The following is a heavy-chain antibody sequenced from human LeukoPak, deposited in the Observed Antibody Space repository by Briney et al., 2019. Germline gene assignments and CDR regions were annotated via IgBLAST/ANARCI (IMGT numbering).Heavy chain of an antibody. CDR1: GFTFSSYW. CDR2: IRQDGSEK. J-gene: IGHJ4*02. CDR3: ARTGYSSSWYPFDY. D-gene: IGHD6-13*01. Sequence: GGSLRLSCAASGFTFSSYWMSWVRQAPGKGLEGVANIRQDGSEKYYVDSVKGRFTISRDHGKNSLYLQMNSLRAEDTAVYYCARTGYSSSWYPFDYWGQGTLVTVSS. V-gene: IGHV3-7*01.